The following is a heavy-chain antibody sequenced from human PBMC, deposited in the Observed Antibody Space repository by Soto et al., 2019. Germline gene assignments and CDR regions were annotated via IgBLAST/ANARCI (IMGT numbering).Heavy chain of an antibody. Sequence: SQTLSLTCGISGASVSSNTAAWNWIRPFPSRGLEWLGRTYSRSNWRHDYAVSVKSRITVNPDTFKNHFSLQLNSVTPDDTAVYYGARGVAGYGFDLRGQLTPVTVSS. CDR3: ARGVAGYGFDL. CDR1: GASVSSNTAA. D-gene: IGHD6-19*01. CDR2: TYSRSNWRH. V-gene: IGHV6-1*01. J-gene: IGHJ4*02.